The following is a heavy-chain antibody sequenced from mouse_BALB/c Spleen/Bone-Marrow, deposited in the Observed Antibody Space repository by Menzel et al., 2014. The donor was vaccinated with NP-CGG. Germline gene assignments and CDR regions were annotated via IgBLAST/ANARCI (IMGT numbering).Heavy chain of an antibody. J-gene: IGHJ4*01. CDR3: ARDPYRENYYSMDY. D-gene: IGHD2-10*01. CDR2: INPASGYT. CDR1: GYTFSSYT. V-gene: IGHV1-4*02. Sequence: VQGVESAAELARPGASVKMSCKASGYTFSSYTMHWVKQRPGQGLEWIGYINPASGYTDYKQNFKDKTTLTADKSSSTAYMQLSRLTSEASAVYCCARDPYRENYYSMDYWGQGTSVTVSS.